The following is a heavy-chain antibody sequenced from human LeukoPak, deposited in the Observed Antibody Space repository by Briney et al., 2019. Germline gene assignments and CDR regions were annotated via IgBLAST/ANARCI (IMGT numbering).Heavy chain of an antibody. CDR3: ARGDKFSGDY. D-gene: IGHD2-15*01. CDR1: GFTFSTYW. Sequence: PGGXLRLSCAASGFTFSTYWMSWVRQAPGKGVEGVANIHQDGNEKYYVDSVKGGFTISREKAKNSLYLQMNSLRAEDTAVYYCARGDKFSGDYWGQGTLVTVSS. CDR2: IHQDGNEK. V-gene: IGHV3-7*04. J-gene: IGHJ4*02.